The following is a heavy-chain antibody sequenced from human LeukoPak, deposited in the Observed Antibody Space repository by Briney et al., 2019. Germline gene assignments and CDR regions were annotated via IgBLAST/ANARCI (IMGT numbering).Heavy chain of an antibody. CDR2: INSDGSST. Sequence: PGGSLRLSCAASGFTFSSYWMHWVRQAPGEGLVWVSRINSDGSSTSYADSVKGRFTISRDNAKNTLYLQMNSLRAEDTAVYYCANSFHYYYGMDVWGQGTTVTVSS. CDR1: GFTFSSYW. CDR3: ANSFHYYYGMDV. J-gene: IGHJ6*02. V-gene: IGHV3-74*01. D-gene: IGHD4-11*01.